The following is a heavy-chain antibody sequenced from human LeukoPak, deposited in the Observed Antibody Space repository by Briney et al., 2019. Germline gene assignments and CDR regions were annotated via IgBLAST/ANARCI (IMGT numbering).Heavy chain of an antibody. D-gene: IGHD3-22*01. CDR1: GDSISSSNYY. J-gene: IGHJ4*02. Sequence: PSETLSLTCTVSGDSISSSNYYWGWIRQPPGKGLEWIGTIYYSGVTYYNPSLRTRVTISVDTSKKQFSLKLSSVTAADTAVYYCARHLFGSGYYPDYWGQGTLVTVSS. V-gene: IGHV4-39*01. CDR3: ARHLFGSGYYPDY. CDR2: IYYSGVT.